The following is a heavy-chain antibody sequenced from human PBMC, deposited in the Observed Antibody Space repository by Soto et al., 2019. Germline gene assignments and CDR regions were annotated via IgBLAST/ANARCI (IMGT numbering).Heavy chain of an antibody. CDR1: GYTFTSYA. Sequence: ASVKVSCKASGYTFTSYAMHWVRQAPGQRLERMGWINAGNGNTKYSQKFQGRVTITRDTSASTAYMELSSLRSEDTAVYYCARDGGSSWWGGYYFAYWGQGTLVTVSS. D-gene: IGHD6-13*01. CDR2: INAGNGNT. V-gene: IGHV1-3*01. J-gene: IGHJ4*02. CDR3: ARDGGSSWWGGYYFAY.